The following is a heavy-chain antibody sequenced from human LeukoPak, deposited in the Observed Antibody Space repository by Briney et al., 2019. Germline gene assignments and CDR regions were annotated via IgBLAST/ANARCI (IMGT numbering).Heavy chain of an antibody. CDR3: ATVPLALVYGMDV. J-gene: IGHJ6*02. Sequence: ASVKVSCKASGGTFSSYAISWVRQAPGKGLEWMGGFDPEDGETIYAQKFQGRVTMTEDTSTDTAYMELSSLRSEDTAVYYCATVPLALVYGMDVWGQGTTVTVSS. V-gene: IGHV1-24*01. CDR2: FDPEDGET. D-gene: IGHD6-6*01. CDR1: GGTFSSYA.